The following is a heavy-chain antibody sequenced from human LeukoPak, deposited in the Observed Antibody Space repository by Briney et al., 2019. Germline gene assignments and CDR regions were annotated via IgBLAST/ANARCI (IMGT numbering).Heavy chain of an antibody. CDR2: IRYDGSNK. J-gene: IGHJ3*02. CDR3: ARDIWDPAAFDI. V-gene: IGHV3-30*02. Sequence: SGGSLRLSCAASGFTFSTYGMHWVRQAPGKGLEWVAFIRYDGSNKYYADSVKGRFTISRDNSKNTVYLQMNSLRAEDTAVYYCARDIWDPAAFDIWGQGTMVTVSS. CDR1: GFTFSTYG. D-gene: IGHD1-26*01.